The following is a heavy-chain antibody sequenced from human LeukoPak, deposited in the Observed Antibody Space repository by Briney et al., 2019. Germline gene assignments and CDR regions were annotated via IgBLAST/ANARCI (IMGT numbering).Heavy chain of an antibody. J-gene: IGHJ5*02. V-gene: IGHV3-23*01. D-gene: IGHD2-2*01. CDR3: ANNVGLGYCSSTSCPIDP. CDR1: GFTFSNYA. Sequence: GGSLRLSCAASGFTFSNYAMSWVRQAPGKGLEWVSAISGSDGGTHYADSVKGRFTISRDNSKNTLFLQMNSLRAEDTAVYYCANNVGLGYCSSTSCPIDPWGQGTLVTVSS. CDR2: ISGSDGGT.